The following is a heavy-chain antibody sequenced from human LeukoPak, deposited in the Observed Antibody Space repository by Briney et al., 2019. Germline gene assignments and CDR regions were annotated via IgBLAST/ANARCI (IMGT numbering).Heavy chain of an antibody. CDR3: ARTLTLSSSWHPLDY. J-gene: IGHJ4*02. CDR1: GGSISSSHYF. V-gene: IGHV4-39*01. CDR2: IFYSGST. D-gene: IGHD6-13*01. Sequence: SKTLSLTCTVSGGSISSSHYFWGWIRQPPGKGLEWIGSIFYSGSTYYNPSLKSRVTMSVDTSKNQFSLKLSSVTAADTAVYYCARTLTLSSSWHPLDYWGQGTLVTVSS.